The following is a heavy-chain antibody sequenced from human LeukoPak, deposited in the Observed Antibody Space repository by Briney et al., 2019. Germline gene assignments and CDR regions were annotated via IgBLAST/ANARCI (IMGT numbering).Heavy chain of an antibody. V-gene: IGHV3-23*01. CDR3: AKQLGYCSDGSCYFPY. CDR1: GFTFSSYT. J-gene: IGHJ4*02. Sequence: GGSLRLSCAASGFTFSSYTMSGVRHAPGKGLEWVSTITTSDGNTYYADSVQGRFTISRDNSKSTLCLQMNSLRAEDTAVYYCAKQLGYCSDGSCYFPYWGQGTLVTVSS. D-gene: IGHD2-15*01. CDR2: ITTSDGNT.